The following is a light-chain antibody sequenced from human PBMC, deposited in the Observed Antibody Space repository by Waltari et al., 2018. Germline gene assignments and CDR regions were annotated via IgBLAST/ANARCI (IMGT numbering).Light chain of an antibody. CDR3: QQYYSTPLT. J-gene: IGKJ4*01. CDR1: RSFLYSSNNKNY. CDR2: WAS. Sequence: SSRSFLYSSNNKNYLAWYQQKPGQPPKLLIYWASTRESGVPDRFSGSGSETDFTLTISSLQAEDVAVYYCQQYYSTPLTFGGGTKVEIK. V-gene: IGKV4-1*01.